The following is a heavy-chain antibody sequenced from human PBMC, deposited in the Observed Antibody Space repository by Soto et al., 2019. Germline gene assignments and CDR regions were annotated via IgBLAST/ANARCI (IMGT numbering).Heavy chain of an antibody. D-gene: IGHD6-6*01. V-gene: IGHV4-59*11. J-gene: IGHJ4*02. Sequence: SETLSLTCAVSGGSINNHYCSWFRQPPEKGLEWIGYIFFNGFTNYNPSLKSRVTMSVDTSKNQFSLNLKSTTAADTAVYYCAREGYSSSSFDNWGQGTLVTVS. CDR1: GGSINNHY. CDR2: IFFNGFT. CDR3: AREGYSSSSFDN.